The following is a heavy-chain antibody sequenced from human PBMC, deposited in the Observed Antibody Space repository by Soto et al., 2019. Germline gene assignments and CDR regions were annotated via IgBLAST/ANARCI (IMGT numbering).Heavy chain of an antibody. CDR1: RGSIYTGGYY. J-gene: IGHJ5*02. CDR3: ARARAGNYYNAAWFDP. CDR2: IYVSGST. Sequence: QMQMQESGPGLVEHSQTLSLTCTVSRGSIYTGGYYWTWIRQHHGNAMEGIGYIYVSGSTYYNPSLKRRFAISIDTSKNPFSLKLNSVSASDTAVYYCARARAGNYYNAAWFDPWGQGALVTVSS. D-gene: IGHD3-10*01. V-gene: IGHV4-31*03.